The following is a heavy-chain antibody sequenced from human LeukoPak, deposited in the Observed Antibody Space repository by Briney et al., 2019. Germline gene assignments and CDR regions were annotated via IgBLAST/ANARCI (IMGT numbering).Heavy chain of an antibody. J-gene: IGHJ3*02. CDR2: INWNGGST. CDR1: GFTFDDYG. CDR3: ARGIVGATIEDAFDI. V-gene: IGHV3-20*04. Sequence: GGSLRLSCAASGFTFDDYGMSWVRQAPGKGLEWVSGINWNGGSTGYADSVKGRFTISRDNAKNSLYLQMNSLRAEDTALYYCARGIVGATIEDAFDIWGQGTMVTVSS. D-gene: IGHD1-26*01.